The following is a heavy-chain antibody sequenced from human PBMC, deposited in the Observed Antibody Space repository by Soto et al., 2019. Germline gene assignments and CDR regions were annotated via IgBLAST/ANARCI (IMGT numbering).Heavy chain of an antibody. CDR2: TSYDGSNK. D-gene: IGHD6-6*01. CDR1: GFTFSSYA. Sequence: PGGSLRLSCAASGFTFSSYAMHWVRQAPGKGLEWVAVTSYDGSNKYYADSVKGRFTISRDNSKNTLYLQMNSLRAEDTAVYYCARDPAGPQLVAYYFDYWGQGTLVTVSS. V-gene: IGHV3-30-3*01. CDR3: ARDPAGPQLVAYYFDY. J-gene: IGHJ4*02.